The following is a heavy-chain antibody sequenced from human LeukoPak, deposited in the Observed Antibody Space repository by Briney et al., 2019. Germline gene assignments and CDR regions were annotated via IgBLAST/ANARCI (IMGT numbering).Heavy chain of an antibody. CDR3: ARLGYCSRGTCYAFDY. CDR1: GYTFTSYW. D-gene: IGHD2-2*01. V-gene: IGHV5-51*01. CDR2: IYPGDSDT. J-gene: IGHJ4*02. Sequence: GESLKISCKGSGYTFTSYWIGWVRQMPGEGLEWMGIIYPGDSDTRYNPSFEGQVTMSADKSITTAYLHWSSLKASDTAMYYCARLGYCSRGTCYAFDYWGQGSLVTVSS.